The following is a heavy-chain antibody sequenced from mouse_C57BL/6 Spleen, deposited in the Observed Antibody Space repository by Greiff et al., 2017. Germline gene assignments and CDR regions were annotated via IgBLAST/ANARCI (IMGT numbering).Heavy chain of an antibody. D-gene: IGHD1-1*01. V-gene: IGHV1-42*01. CDR3: ARSDYYGSSYYAMDY. CDR2: INPSTGGT. Sequence: VQLQQSGPELVKPGASVKISCKASGYSFTGYYMNWVKQSPEKSLEWIGEINPSTGGTTYNQKFKAKATLTVDKSSSTAYMQLKSLTSEDSAVYYCARSDYYGSSYYAMDYWGQGTSGTVSS. CDR1: GYSFTGYY. J-gene: IGHJ4*01.